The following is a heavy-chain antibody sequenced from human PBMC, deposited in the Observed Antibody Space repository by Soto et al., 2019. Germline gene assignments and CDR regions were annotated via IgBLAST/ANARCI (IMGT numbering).Heavy chain of an antibody. Sequence: QVQLVESGGGVVQPGRSLRLSCAASGFTFSSYAMHWVRQAPGKGLEWVAVISYDGSNKYYADSVKGRFTISRDNSKNTLYLQMNSLRAEDTAVYYCAREDYGPYYYYGMDVWGQGTTVTVSS. J-gene: IGHJ6*02. CDR3: AREDYGPYYYYGMDV. V-gene: IGHV3-30-3*01. CDR1: GFTFSSYA. CDR2: ISYDGSNK. D-gene: IGHD4-17*01.